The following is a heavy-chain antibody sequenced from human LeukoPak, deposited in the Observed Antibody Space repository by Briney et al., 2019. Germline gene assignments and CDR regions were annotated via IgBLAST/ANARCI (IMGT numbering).Heavy chain of an antibody. CDR2: IYHSGST. CDR3: AIASYSNSLRLYYYYMDV. D-gene: IGHD4-11*01. J-gene: IGHJ6*03. V-gene: IGHV4-30-2*01. Sequence: SETLSLTCTVSGGSISSGGYYWSWIRQPPGKGLEWIGYIYHSGSTYYNPSLKSRVTISVDKSKNQFSLKLSSVTAADTAVYYCAIASYSNSLRLYYYYMDVWGKGTTVTVSS. CDR1: GGSISSGGYY.